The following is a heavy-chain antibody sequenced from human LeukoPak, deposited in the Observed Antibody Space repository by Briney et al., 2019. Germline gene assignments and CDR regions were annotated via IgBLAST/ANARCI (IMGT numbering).Heavy chain of an antibody. J-gene: IGHJ4*02. CDR1: GFTFSSYW. CDR3: AGVRAYDILTGYYSDTFDY. Sequence: GGSLRLSCAASGFTFSSYWMHWVRQAPRKGLVWVSRINNDGSSTSYADSVKGRFTISRDNAKNTLYLQMNSLRAEDTAVYYCAGVRAYDILTGYYSDTFDYWGQGTLVTVSS. CDR2: INNDGSST. D-gene: IGHD3-9*01. V-gene: IGHV3-74*01.